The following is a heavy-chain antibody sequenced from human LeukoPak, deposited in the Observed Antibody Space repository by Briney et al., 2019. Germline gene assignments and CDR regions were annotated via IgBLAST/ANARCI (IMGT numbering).Heavy chain of an antibody. D-gene: IGHD5-24*01. CDR3: ARDNNLGFDP. J-gene: IGHJ5*02. V-gene: IGHV4-4*07. CDR2: IYTSGST. Sequence: SETLSLTCTVSGGSVSSNFWSWIRQPAGKGLEWIGRIYTSGSTNYNPSLKSRVTISVDKSKNQFSLKLSSVTAADTAVYYCARDNNLGFDPWGQGTLVTVSS. CDR1: GGSVSSNF.